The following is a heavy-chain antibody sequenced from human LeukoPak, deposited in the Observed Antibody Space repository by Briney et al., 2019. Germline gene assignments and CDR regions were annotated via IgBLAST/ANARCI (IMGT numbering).Heavy chain of an antibody. J-gene: IGHJ4*02. CDR2: IYYSGST. Sequence: PSETLSLTCTVSGGSISSSSYYWGWIRQPPGKGLVWIGSIYYSGSTYYNPSLKSRVTISVDTSKNQFSLKLSSVTAADTAVYYCARRGRHYDFWSGYYKRKGYFDYWGQGTLVTVSS. D-gene: IGHD3-3*01. V-gene: IGHV4-39*01. CDR1: GGSISSSSYY. CDR3: ARRGRHYDFWSGYYKRKGYFDY.